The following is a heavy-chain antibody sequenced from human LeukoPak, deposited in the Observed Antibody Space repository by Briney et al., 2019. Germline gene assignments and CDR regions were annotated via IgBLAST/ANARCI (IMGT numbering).Heavy chain of an antibody. Sequence: GGSLRLSCAASGFTFSSYRMNWVRQAPGKGLEWVSSISSSSSYIYYADSVKGRFTISRDNAKNSLYLQMNSLRAEDTAVYYCARDRDEIVGAWGFDYWGQGTLVTVSS. D-gene: IGHD1-26*01. CDR2: ISSSSSYI. CDR3: ARDRDEIVGAWGFDY. V-gene: IGHV3-21*04. CDR1: GFTFSSYR. J-gene: IGHJ4*02.